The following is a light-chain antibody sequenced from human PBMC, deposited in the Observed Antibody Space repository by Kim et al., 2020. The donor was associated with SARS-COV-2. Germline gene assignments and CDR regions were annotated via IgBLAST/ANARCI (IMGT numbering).Light chain of an antibody. CDR3: QAWDSSSVV. Sequence: VSPGQTASITCAGNKLGDKYACWYQQKPGQSPVLVIYQDSKRPSGIPERFSGSNSGNTATLTISGTQAMDEADYYCQAWDSSSVVFGGGTQLTVL. CDR1: KLGDKY. J-gene: IGLJ2*01. V-gene: IGLV3-1*01. CDR2: QDS.